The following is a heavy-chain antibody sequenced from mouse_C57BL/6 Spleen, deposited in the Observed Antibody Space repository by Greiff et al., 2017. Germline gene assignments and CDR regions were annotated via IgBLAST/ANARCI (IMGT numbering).Heavy chain of an antibody. CDR2: INPYNGGT. CDR1: GYTFTDYY. D-gene: IGHD1-1*01. CDR3: ARAPTTVVAYYYAMDY. V-gene: IGHV1-19*01. Sequence: VQLKQSGPVLVKPGASVKMSCKASGYTFTDYYMNWVKQSHGKSLEWIGVINPYNGGTSYNQKFKGKATLTVDKSSSTAYMALNSLTSEDSAVYYCARAPTTVVAYYYAMDYWGQGTSVTVSS. J-gene: IGHJ4*01.